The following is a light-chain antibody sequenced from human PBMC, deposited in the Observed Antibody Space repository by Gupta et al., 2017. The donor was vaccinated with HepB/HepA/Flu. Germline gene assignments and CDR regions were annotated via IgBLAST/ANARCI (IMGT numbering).Light chain of an antibody. CDR3: QHYTNLPLI. CDR2: S. Sequence: STRAPGIPAKFSGSGSGTDFTLTINSLQSDDFAVYYCQHYTNLPLIFGGGTKVEIK. J-gene: IGKJ4*01. V-gene: IGKV3-15*01.